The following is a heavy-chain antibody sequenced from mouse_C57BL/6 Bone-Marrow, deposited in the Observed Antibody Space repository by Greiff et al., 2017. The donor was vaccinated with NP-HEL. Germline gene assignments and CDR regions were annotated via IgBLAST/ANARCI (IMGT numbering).Heavy chain of an antibody. D-gene: IGHD4-1*01. CDR1: GYTFTSYW. Sequence: EVQLQQSGTVLARPGASVKMSCKTSGYTFTSYWMHWVKQRPGQGLEWIGAIYPGNSDTSYNQKFKGKAKLTAVTSASTAYMELSSLTNEDSAVYYCTSANWDAWDAMDYWGQGTSVTVSS. CDR2: IYPGNSDT. J-gene: IGHJ4*01. V-gene: IGHV1-5*01. CDR3: TSANWDAWDAMDY.